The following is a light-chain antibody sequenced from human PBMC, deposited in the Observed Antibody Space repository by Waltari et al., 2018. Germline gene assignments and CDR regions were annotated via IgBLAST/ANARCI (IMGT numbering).Light chain of an antibody. CDR2: DNV. CDR1: SSTIGYNY. J-gene: IGLJ2*01. CDR3: GTWHSTLSTVV. Sequence: QSVLTQPPSVSAAPGQKVTISCSGSSSTIGYNYVSWYQQLPGTAPRLLIYDNVQRPSGIPDRFSASKSGSSATLVITGLQTGDEADYYCGTWHSTLSTVVFGGATKVTVL. V-gene: IGLV1-51*01.